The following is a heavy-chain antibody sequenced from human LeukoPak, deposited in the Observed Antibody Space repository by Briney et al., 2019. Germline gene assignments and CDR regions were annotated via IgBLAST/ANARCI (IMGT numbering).Heavy chain of an antibody. CDR3: AKAPPVVAATPGLADY. D-gene: IGHD2-15*01. CDR2: IRYDGSNK. CDR1: GFTFSSHG. J-gene: IGHJ4*02. Sequence: GGSLRLSCAASGFTFSSHGMHWVRQAPGKGLEWVAFIRYDGSNKYYADSVKGRFTISRDNSKNTLYLQMNSLRAEDTAVYYCAKAPPVVAATPGLADYWGQGTLVTVSS. V-gene: IGHV3-30*02.